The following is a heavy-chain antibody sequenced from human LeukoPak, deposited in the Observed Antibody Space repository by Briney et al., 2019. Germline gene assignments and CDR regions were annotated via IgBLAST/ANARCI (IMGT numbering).Heavy chain of an antibody. CDR2: IRYDGSNK. D-gene: IGHD3-22*01. J-gene: IGHJ4*02. Sequence: GGSLRLSCTASGFTFSSYGMHWVRQAPGKGLEWVAFIRYDGSNKYYADSVKGRFTISRDNSKNTLYLQMNSLRAEDTAVYYCACGAYYYDSSGPFDYRGQGTLVTVSS. V-gene: IGHV3-30*02. CDR3: ACGAYYYDSSGPFDY. CDR1: GFTFSSYG.